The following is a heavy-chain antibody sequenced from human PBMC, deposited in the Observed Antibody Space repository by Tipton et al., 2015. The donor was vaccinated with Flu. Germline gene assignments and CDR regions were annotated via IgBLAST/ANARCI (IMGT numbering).Heavy chain of an antibody. CDR2: IHYSGST. V-gene: IGHV4-31*03. J-gene: IGHJ2*01. D-gene: IGHD6-13*01. Sequence: TLSLTCTVSGGSVSSGGRYWSWIRQHPGKGLEWIGYIHYSGSTYYNPSLKSRVTISVDTSKNQFSLKLSSVTAADTAVYYCARVSSSSSWSQDWYVVLWGRGTLVTVSS. CDR1: GGSVSSGGRY. CDR3: ARVSSSSSWSQDWYVVL.